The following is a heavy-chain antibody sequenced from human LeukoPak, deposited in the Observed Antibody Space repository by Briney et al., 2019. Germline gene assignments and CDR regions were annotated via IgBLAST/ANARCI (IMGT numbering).Heavy chain of an antibody. CDR2: IRYDGSNK. V-gene: IGHV3-30*02. Sequence: GESLKISCAASGFTFSSYGMHWVRQAPGKGLEWVAFIRYDGSNKYYADSVKGRFTISRDNSKNTLYLQMNSLRAEDTAVYYCAKDSIYDILTDYFDYWGQGTLVTVSS. CDR1: GFTFSSYG. D-gene: IGHD3-9*01. J-gene: IGHJ4*02. CDR3: AKDSIYDILTDYFDY.